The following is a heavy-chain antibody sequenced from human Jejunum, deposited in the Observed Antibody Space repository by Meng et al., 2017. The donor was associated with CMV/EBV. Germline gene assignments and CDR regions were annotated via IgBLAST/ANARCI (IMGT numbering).Heavy chain of an antibody. CDR3: ARDLENGYASSIKDY. CDR2: IKQDGSEK. J-gene: IGHJ4*02. CDR1: FTFRGYW. V-gene: IGHV3-7*01. D-gene: IGHD3-16*01. Sequence: FTFRGYWMGLVRQAPGKGLEWVANIKQDGSEKYYGVSVKGRFTISRDNAKNSLSLQMNSLRAEDTAVYYCARDLENGYASSIKDYWGQGTLVTVSS.